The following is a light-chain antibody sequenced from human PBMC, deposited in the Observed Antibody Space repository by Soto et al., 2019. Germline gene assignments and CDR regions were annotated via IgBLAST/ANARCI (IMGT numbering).Light chain of an antibody. V-gene: IGKV3-20*01. CDR2: GAS. CDR1: QSVSSSN. CDR3: QQYLTPPKT. J-gene: IGKJ1*01. Sequence: DIVLTQSPDTLSLSPGERATLSCRASQSVSSSNFAWYQQKPAQAPRLLIYGASRRAPGIPERFSGSGSGTDFTLNITLPVPEQVAVYYCQQYLTPPKTFGQGTKVDIK.